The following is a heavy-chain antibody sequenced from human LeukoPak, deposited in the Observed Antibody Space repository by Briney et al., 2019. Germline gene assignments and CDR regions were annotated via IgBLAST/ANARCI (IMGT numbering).Heavy chain of an antibody. J-gene: IGHJ4*02. CDR1: GYTFTNYG. CDR3: ARQRGSCDY. Sequence: ASVKVSCKASGYTFTNYGIIWVRQAPGQGLEWMGIIDPSGGSTSYAQKFQGRVTMTRDTSTSAVYMELSSLRSEDTAVYYCARQRGSCDYWGQGTLVTVSS. V-gene: IGHV1-46*01. D-gene: IGHD2-15*01. CDR2: IDPSGGST.